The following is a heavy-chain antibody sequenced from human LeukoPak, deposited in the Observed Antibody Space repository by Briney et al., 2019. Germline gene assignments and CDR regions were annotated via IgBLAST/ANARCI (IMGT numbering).Heavy chain of an antibody. CDR1: GGSISSGGYY. CDR2: VYYTGSS. CDR3: ARGAYASAWYAFDI. V-gene: IGHV4-61*08. Sequence: PSETLSLTCTVSGGSISSGGYYWSWIRQPPGKGLEWIGYVYYTGSSNSDPSLKSRVTMFVDTSKNQLSLRLSSVSALDTAVYYCARGAYASAWYAFDIWGPGTGVSVTS. J-gene: IGHJ3*02. D-gene: IGHD6-19*01.